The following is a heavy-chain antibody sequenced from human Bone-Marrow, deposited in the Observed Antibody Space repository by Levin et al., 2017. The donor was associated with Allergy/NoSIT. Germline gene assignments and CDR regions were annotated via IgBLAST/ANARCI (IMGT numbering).Heavy chain of an antibody. D-gene: IGHD3-16*01. Sequence: GGSLRLSCAASGFVFSTFAMSWVRQAPGKGLEWVSAISGSGATTYYADSVKGRFTISRDNSKNTLYLQINSLRAEDTGVYFCAQDRHVAVSLFHIWGQGTTVIVSS. CDR1: GFVFSTFA. CDR2: ISGSGATT. J-gene: IGHJ3*02. CDR3: AQDRHVAVSLFHI. V-gene: IGHV3-23*01.